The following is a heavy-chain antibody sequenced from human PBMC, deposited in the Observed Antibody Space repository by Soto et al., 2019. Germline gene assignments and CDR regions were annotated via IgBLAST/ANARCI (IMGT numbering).Heavy chain of an antibody. CDR2: INHSGST. CDR1: GGSISGYY. Sequence: SEPLSLTCAVYGGSISGYYWSWIRQPPGKGLEWIGEINHSGSTNYNPSLKSRVIISVDTSKKQFSLKLSSVTAADTAVYYCARGDGELRYFDRFSWGQGTLVTVSS. D-gene: IGHD3-9*01. CDR3: ARGDGELRYFDRFS. V-gene: IGHV4-34*01. J-gene: IGHJ4*02.